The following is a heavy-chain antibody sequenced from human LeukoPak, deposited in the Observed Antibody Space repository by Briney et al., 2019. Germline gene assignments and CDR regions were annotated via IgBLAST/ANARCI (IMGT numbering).Heavy chain of an antibody. CDR3: AKHSHDGSAPYYEVQLDY. CDR2: ISRSGVAT. J-gene: IGHJ4*02. CDR1: GFTSTSFA. V-gene: IGHV3-23*01. Sequence: GGTLRLSCAASGFTSTSFAMSWVRQAPGKGLEWVSTISRSGVATYYANSVKGRFTISRDNSKNTVYVQMNSLRAEDTAIYYCAKHSHDGSAPYYEVQLDYWGQGTLVTVSS. D-gene: IGHD3-22*01.